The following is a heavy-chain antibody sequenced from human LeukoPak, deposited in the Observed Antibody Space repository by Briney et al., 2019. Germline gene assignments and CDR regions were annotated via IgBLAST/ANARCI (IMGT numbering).Heavy chain of an antibody. D-gene: IGHD2-2*01. V-gene: IGHV3-15*01. CDR1: GFNFSGYV. CDR3: TTESYCSSTSCPGTFDF. Sequence: PGRSLRLPCAASGFNFSGYVTHWVRQAPGKGLEWVGRIKTKIDGGTTDYAAPVKGRFTISRDDSKNTLYLQINSLKTEDTAVYYCTTESYCSSTSCPGTFDFWGQGTLVTVSS. J-gene: IGHJ4*02. CDR2: IKTKIDGGTT.